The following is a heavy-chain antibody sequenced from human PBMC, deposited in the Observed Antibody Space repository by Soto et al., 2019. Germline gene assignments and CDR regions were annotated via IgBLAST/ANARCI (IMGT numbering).Heavy chain of an antibody. CDR3: TKDYYDSSGYFAFDI. J-gene: IGHJ3*02. Sequence: ESGGGLVQRGGSLRLSCAASGFTFSNYAVSWVRQAPGKGLEWVSGISGSGGSTYYADSVKGRFTISRDNSKNTLFLQMNSLRAEDTAVYYCTKDYYDSSGYFAFDIWGQGTMVTVSS. CDR2: ISGSGGST. D-gene: IGHD3-22*01. V-gene: IGHV3-23*01. CDR1: GFTFSNYA.